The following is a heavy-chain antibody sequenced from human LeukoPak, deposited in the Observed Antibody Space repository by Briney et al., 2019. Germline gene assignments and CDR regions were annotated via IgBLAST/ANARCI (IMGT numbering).Heavy chain of an antibody. D-gene: IGHD2-2*01. CDR3: ARDRDIVVVPGESYYYGMDV. Sequence: SETLSLTCTVSGGSISSYYWSWIRQPPGKGLEWIRYIYYSGSTNYNPSLKSRVTLSVDTSKNQFSLKLSSVTAADTAVYYCARDRDIVVVPGESYYYGMDVWGQGTTVTVSS. CDR2: IYYSGST. J-gene: IGHJ6*02. CDR1: GGSISSYY. V-gene: IGHV4-59*01.